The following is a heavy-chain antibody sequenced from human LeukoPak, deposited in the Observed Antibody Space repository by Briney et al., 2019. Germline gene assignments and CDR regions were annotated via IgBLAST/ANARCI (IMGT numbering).Heavy chain of an antibody. V-gene: IGHV4-61*08. D-gene: IGHD2-8*01. Sequence: SETLSLTCAVSGGSISSGGYSWSWIRQAPGKGLEWIGHNMNTYYNPSLKSRVTILIDTSKNQFSLMLSTVTAADTAIYYCATYYVNGAGRGHWGPGTLVTVSS. J-gene: IGHJ4*02. CDR2: NMNT. CDR3: ATYYVNGAGRGH. CDR1: GGSISSGGYS.